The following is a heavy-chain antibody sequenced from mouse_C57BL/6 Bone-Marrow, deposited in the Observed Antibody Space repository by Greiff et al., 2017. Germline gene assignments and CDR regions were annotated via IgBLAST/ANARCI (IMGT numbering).Heavy chain of an antibody. CDR1: GYAFSSSW. Sequence: VKLMESGPELVKPGASVKISCKASGYAFSSSWMNWVKPRPGKGLEWLGRIYPGDGVTNYNGKFQGKATLTGDKASSTAYMQLSSLTSEDSAVYFCARWLLLDYGGEGTTLTVSS. V-gene: IGHV1-82*01. CDR3: ARWLLLDY. CDR2: IYPGDGVT. J-gene: IGHJ2*01. D-gene: IGHD2-3*01.